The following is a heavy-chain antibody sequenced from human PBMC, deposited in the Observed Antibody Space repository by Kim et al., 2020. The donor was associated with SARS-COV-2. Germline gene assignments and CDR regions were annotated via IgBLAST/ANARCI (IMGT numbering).Heavy chain of an antibody. J-gene: IGHJ4*02. CDR2: IDPGGIT. Sequence: GGSLRLSCAASGFPFSITAMRWVRQAPGMGLEYVSNIDPGGITHYEDSVKGRFTTTRDDSQKTLYLQMNSLGVDDTAIYYCAKREGDFWGQGILVTVSP. V-gene: IGHV3-23*01. D-gene: IGHD1-26*01. CDR3: AKREGDF. CDR1: GFPFSITA.